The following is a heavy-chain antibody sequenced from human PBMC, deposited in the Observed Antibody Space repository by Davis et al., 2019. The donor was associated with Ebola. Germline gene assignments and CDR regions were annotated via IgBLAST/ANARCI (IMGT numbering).Heavy chain of an antibody. CDR1: GFTFSSYA. Sequence: GESLKISCVASGFTFSSYAMHWVRQAPGKGLEWVAVMSFDGSNKSYADSVKGRFTISRDNSKNTLYLRMNSLRAEDTAVYYCARDFVLWSAQYYFDYWGQGTLVTVSS. CDR2: MSFDGSNK. D-gene: IGHD3-3*01. V-gene: IGHV3-30*04. CDR3: ARDFVLWSAQYYFDY. J-gene: IGHJ4*02.